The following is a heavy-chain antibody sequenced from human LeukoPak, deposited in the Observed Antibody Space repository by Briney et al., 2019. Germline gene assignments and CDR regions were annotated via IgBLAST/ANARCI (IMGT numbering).Heavy chain of an antibody. Sequence: SETLSLTCTVSGGSISSNNYNWGWIRQPPGKGLEWIGSIYYSGSTYYNPSLKSRVTISVDTSKNQFSLKLSSVTAADTAVYYCARLTSTHYDILTQWGQGTLVTVSS. CDR3: ARLTSTHYDILTQ. CDR2: IYYSGST. D-gene: IGHD3-9*01. J-gene: IGHJ4*02. CDR1: GGSISSNNYN. V-gene: IGHV4-39*01.